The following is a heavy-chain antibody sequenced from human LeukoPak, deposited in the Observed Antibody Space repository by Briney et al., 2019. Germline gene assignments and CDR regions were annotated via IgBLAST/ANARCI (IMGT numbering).Heavy chain of an antibody. D-gene: IGHD1-26*01. CDR2: INPSGGST. Sequence: GASVKVSCKASGYTFTSYYMHWVRQAPGQGLEWMGIINPSGGSTSYAQKFQGRVTMTRDTSTSTAYMELRSLTSDDTAVYYCARDLGELLGTSGYWGQGTLLTVSS. CDR3: ARDLGELLGTSGY. J-gene: IGHJ4*02. V-gene: IGHV1-46*01. CDR1: GYTFTSYY.